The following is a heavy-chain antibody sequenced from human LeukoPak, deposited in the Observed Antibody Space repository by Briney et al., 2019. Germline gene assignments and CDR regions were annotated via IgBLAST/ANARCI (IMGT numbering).Heavy chain of an antibody. V-gene: IGHV1-2*02. Sequence: ASVKVPCKASGYTFTGYYMHWVRQAPGQGLEWMGWINPNSGGTNYAQKFQGRVTMTRDTSISTAYMELSRPRSDDTAVYYCARDSAGPPADFDYWGQGTLVTVSS. CDR2: INPNSGGT. CDR1: GYTFTGYY. CDR3: ARDSAGPPADFDY. J-gene: IGHJ4*02. D-gene: IGHD1-26*01.